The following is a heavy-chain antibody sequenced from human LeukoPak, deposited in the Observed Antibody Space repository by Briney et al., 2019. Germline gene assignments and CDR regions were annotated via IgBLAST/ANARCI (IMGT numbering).Heavy chain of an antibody. J-gene: IGHJ5*02. D-gene: IGHD2-21*02. CDR3: ARSRGVTLAYWFDR. CDR1: GFTFTSYA. V-gene: IGHV3-23*01. CDR2: ISGGGGDT. Sequence: RGSLRLSCAASGFTFTSYAMSWVRQAPGKGLEWVSPISGGGGDTYYTDSVKGRFTISRDNSKNTLYLQMNSLRDEDTAVYYCARSRGVTLAYWFDRWGQGTLVTVSS.